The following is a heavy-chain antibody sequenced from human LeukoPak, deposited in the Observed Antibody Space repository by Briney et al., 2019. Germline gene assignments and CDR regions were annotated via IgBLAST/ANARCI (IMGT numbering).Heavy chain of an antibody. CDR1: GFTFSSYD. Sequence: GESLRLSCAASGFTFSSYDMTWVRQAPGKGLEWVSYIGSSGSIIYYADSVKGRFTISRDNAKNSLYLQMNSLRAEDTAVYYCARDVNGYFDYWGQGTLVTVSS. CDR2: IGSSGSII. J-gene: IGHJ4*02. CDR3: ARDVNGYFDY. V-gene: IGHV3-48*03.